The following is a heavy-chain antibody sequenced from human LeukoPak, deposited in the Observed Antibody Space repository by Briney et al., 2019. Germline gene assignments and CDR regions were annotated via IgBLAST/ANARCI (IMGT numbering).Heavy chain of an antibody. Sequence: GGSLRLSCAASGFTFSTSAMHWVRQAPGKGLEWVSGISESGSSTDYADSVKGRFTISRDNSKNTLYLQMDSLRAEDTAIYHCAKDRPGDYSTYWYFDLWGRGTLVTVSS. V-gene: IGHV3-23*01. J-gene: IGHJ2*01. CDR1: GFTFSTSA. D-gene: IGHD4-11*01. CDR2: ISESGSST. CDR3: AKDRPGDYSTYWYFDL.